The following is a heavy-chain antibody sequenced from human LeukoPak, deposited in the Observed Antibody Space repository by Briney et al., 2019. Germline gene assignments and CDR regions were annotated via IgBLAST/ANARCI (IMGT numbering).Heavy chain of an antibody. D-gene: IGHD6-6*01. CDR2: IYYSGST. CDR3: ARQSRYSNSGWFDP. Sequence: PSETLSLTCTVSGGSISSGDYYWSWIRQPPGKGLEWIGYIYYSGSTYYNPSLKSRVTIFVDTSKNQFSLKLSSVTAADTAVYYCARQSRYSNSGWFDPWGQGTLVTVSS. V-gene: IGHV4-30-4*01. CDR1: GGSISSGDYY. J-gene: IGHJ5*02.